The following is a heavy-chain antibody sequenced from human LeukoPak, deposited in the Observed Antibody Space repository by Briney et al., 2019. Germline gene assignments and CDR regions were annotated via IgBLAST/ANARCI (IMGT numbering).Heavy chain of an antibody. V-gene: IGHV3-48*04. CDR1: GFTFSSYW. CDR2: ISSSGSTI. CDR3: ARDSSTYYYDSRDPDY. D-gene: IGHD3-22*01. J-gene: IGHJ4*02. Sequence: PGGSLRLSCAASGFTFSSYWMHWVRQAPGKGLEWVSYISSSGSTIYYADSVKGRFTISRDNAKNSLYLQMNSLRAEDTAVYYCARDSSTYYYDSRDPDYWGQGTLVTVSS.